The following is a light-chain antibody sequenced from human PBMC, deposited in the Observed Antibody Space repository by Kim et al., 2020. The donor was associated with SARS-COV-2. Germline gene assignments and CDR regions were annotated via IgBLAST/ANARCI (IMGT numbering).Light chain of an antibody. CDR1: QGIRSY. J-gene: IGKJ2*01. V-gene: IGKV1-27*01. Sequence: SSSGGDRVTHTCRARQGIRSYLSWYQQKPGKVPELLIHSASTLQSGVPSRVSGSGSGTDFTLTISSLHPEDAASYYCQKYDTAPYTFGQGTKLEI. CDR2: SAS. CDR3: QKYDTAPYT.